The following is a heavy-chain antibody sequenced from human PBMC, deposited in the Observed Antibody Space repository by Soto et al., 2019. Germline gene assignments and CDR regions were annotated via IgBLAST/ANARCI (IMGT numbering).Heavy chain of an antibody. CDR3: ASGSTTVLDY. Sequence: QVQLQESGPGLVKPSETLSLTCTVSGGSISSYHWSWIRQPPGKGLEWIGYISDSGSTNYNPALKSRVTISLDTSKNQFSLTVSSVTAADTAVYYCASGSTTVLDYWGQGTLVTVSS. CDR2: ISDSGST. CDR1: GGSISSYH. V-gene: IGHV4-59*08. J-gene: IGHJ4*02. D-gene: IGHD3-10*01.